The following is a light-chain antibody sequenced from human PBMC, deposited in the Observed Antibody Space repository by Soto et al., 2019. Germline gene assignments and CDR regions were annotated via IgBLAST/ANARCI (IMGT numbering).Light chain of an antibody. V-gene: IGKV2-28*01. CDR1: QSLLSTNGYNY. Sequence: DVVLTQSPLSLLVNPGEPASISCRPSQSLLSTNGYNYLNWYVQRPGQSPQLLIYLASNRASGVPDRFSGSGSGTDFTLKISRVEAEDVGIYYCLQGLTAPLTFGGWTKGEIK. CDR2: LAS. CDR3: LQGLTAPLT. J-gene: IGKJ4*01.